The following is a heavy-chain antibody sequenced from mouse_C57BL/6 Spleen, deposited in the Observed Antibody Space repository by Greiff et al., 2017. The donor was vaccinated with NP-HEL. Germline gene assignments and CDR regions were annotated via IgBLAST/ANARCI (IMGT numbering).Heavy chain of an antibody. CDR2: ISSGGSYT. V-gene: IGHV5-6*02. CDR3: ARTTYYSNYEAFDY. D-gene: IGHD2-5*01. CDR1: GFTFSSYG. Sequence: DVKLVESGGDLVKPGGSLKLSCAASGFTFSSYGMSWVRQTPDKRLEWVATISSGGSYTYYPDSVKGRFTISRDNAKNTLYLQMSSLKSEDTAMYYCARTTYYSNYEAFDYWGQSTTLTVSS. J-gene: IGHJ2*01.